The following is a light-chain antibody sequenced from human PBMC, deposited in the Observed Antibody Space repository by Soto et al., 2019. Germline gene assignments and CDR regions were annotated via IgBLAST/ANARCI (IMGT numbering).Light chain of an antibody. Sequence: DIQMTQSPSSVSASVGDRVTITCRASQAISNWVAWYQQKPGTAPKLLIYAASSLQSGVPSRFSGSGSGTHFTLIINSLRPEDFAVYYCQQRSNWPPKYTFGQGTKLEIK. J-gene: IGKJ2*01. CDR1: QAISNW. CDR3: QQRSNWPPKYT. V-gene: IGKV1-12*01. CDR2: AAS.